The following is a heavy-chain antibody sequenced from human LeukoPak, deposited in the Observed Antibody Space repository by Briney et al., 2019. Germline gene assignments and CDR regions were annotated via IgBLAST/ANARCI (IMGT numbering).Heavy chain of an antibody. J-gene: IGHJ4*02. D-gene: IGHD2-15*01. CDR2: ISTSGSTI. CDR1: GFTFSSYE. V-gene: IGHV3-48*03. CDR3: ASSLGYCSGGSCYAGNQFDY. Sequence: PGGSLRLSCAASGFTFSSYEMNWVRQAPGKGLEWVSYISTSGSTIYYADSVKGRFTVSRDNAKNSLYLQMNSLRAGDTAVYYCASSLGYCSGGSCYAGNQFDYWGQGTLVAVPS.